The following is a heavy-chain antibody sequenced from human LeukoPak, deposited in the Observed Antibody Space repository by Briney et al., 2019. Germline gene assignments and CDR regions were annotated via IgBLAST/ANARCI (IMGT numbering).Heavy chain of an antibody. D-gene: IGHD6-19*01. Sequence: GGSLRLSCAASGFTFSNYWMSWVRQAPGKGLEWVANIDQEGSEKYYVDSVKGRFTISRDNAKNSLYLQMNTLSAEDTAIYYCARAGYSRGWFAYYWGQGALVTVSS. CDR1: GFTFSNYW. CDR2: IDQEGSEK. V-gene: IGHV3-7*05. J-gene: IGHJ4*02. CDR3: ARAGYSRGWFAYY.